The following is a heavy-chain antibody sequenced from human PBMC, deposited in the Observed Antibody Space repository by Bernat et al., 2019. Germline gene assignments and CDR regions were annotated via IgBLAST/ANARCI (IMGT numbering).Heavy chain of an antibody. Sequence: QVQLQESGPGLVKPSQTLSLTCTVSGGSISSGDYYWSWIRQPPGKGLEWIGYIYYSGSTYYNPSLKSRVTISVDTSKNQFSLKLSSVTAADTAVYYCARVSNMVRGVPPSGYFFDYWGQGTLVTVS. V-gene: IGHV4-30-4*01. CDR2: IYYSGST. CDR1: GGSISSGDYY. D-gene: IGHD3-10*01. CDR3: ARVSNMVRGVPPSGYFFDY. J-gene: IGHJ4*02.